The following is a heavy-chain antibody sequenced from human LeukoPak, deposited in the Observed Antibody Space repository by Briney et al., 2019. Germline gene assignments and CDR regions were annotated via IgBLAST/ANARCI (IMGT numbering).Heavy chain of an antibody. Sequence: PSETLSLTCTVSGGSISSSSYWWGWIRQPPGKGLEWIANIYYSGSTHYNPSPKSRVTISIEKSKNQFFLNMSSVTAADTAVYYCAKNYYESSGYYPWNFDYWGQGTLVTVSS. D-gene: IGHD3-22*01. V-gene: IGHV4-39*01. CDR3: AKNYYESSGYYPWNFDY. CDR1: GGSISSSSYW. CDR2: IYYSGST. J-gene: IGHJ4*02.